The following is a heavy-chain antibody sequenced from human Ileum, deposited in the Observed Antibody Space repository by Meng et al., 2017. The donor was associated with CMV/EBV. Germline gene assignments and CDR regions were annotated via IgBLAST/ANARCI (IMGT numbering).Heavy chain of an antibody. D-gene: IGHD3-3*01. CDR2: INHSGST. Sequence: SFRGYYWSWIRQPPGKGLEWIGEINHSGSTNYNPSLKSRVTISVDTSKNQFSLKLSSVTAADTAVYYCAKTYYDFWSGYYSGWFDPWGQGTLVTVSS. CDR3: AKTYYDFWSGYYSGWFDP. CDR1: SFRGYY. V-gene: IGHV4-34*01. J-gene: IGHJ5*02.